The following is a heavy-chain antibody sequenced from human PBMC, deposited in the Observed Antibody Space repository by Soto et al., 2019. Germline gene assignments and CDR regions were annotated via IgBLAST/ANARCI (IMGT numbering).Heavy chain of an antibody. V-gene: IGHV3-48*02. CDR1: GFTFSSYS. CDR3: ARDRGVYYDSSGYWFDP. CDR2: ISSSSSTI. J-gene: IGHJ5*02. D-gene: IGHD3-22*01. Sequence: EVQLVESGGGLVQPGGSLRLSCAASGFTFSSYSMNWVRQAPGKGLEWVSYISSSSSTIYYADSVKGRFTISRDNAKNSLYLQMNSLRDEDTAVYYCARDRGVYYDSSGYWFDPWGQGTLVTVSS.